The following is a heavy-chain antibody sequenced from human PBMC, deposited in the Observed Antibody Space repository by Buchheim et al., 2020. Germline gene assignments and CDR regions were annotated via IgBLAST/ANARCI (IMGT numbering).Heavy chain of an antibody. Sequence: EVQLVESGGGLVQPGGSLRLSCAASGFTVSSNYMSWVRQAPGKGLEWVSVIYSGGSTYYADSVKGRFTIFRDNSKNQLYLQMNSLRAEDTAVYYCARGVSWPYGGYVVRDYWGQGTL. D-gene: IGHD5-12*01. CDR1: GFTVSSNY. V-gene: IGHV3-66*01. CDR2: IYSGGST. CDR3: ARGVSWPYGGYVVRDY. J-gene: IGHJ4*02.